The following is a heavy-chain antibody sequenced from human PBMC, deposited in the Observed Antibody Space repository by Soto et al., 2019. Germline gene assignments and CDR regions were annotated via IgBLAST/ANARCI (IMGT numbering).Heavy chain of an antibody. J-gene: IGHJ5*02. CDR1: GVSISSSSYY. CDR2: IYYSGST. V-gene: IGHV4-39*01. CDR3: AVHDSPNWFDP. Sequence: SETLSLTCTVSGVSISSSSYYWGWIRQPPGKGLEWIGSIYYSGSTYYNPSLKSRVTISVDTSKNQFSLKLSSVTAADTAVYYCAVHDSPNWFDPWGQGTLVTVSS. D-gene: IGHD2-21*01.